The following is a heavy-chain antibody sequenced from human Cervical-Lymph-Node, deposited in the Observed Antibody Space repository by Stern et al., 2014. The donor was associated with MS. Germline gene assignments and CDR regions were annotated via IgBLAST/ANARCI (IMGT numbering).Heavy chain of an antibody. J-gene: IGHJ3*02. CDR1: GYTFTSYG. CDR2: IRAHNGNT. D-gene: IGHD2-15*01. Sequence: VQLVQSGAEVKKPGASVKVSCKASGYTFTSYGISWVRQAPGQGLEWMGCIRAHNGNTTYAQKLEGRVTMSTDTSTSTAYMELRSLRPDDTAVYYCARVLLGSENAFDIWVQGTMVTVSS. V-gene: IGHV1-18*01. CDR3: ARVLLGSENAFDI.